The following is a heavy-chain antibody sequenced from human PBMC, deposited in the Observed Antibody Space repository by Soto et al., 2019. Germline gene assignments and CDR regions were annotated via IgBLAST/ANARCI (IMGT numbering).Heavy chain of an antibody. V-gene: IGHV3-33*01. J-gene: IGHJ6*02. CDR1: GFTFSSYG. Sequence: GGSLRLSCAASGFTFSSYGMHWVRQAPGKGLEWVAVIWYDGSNKYYADSVKGRFTISRDNSKNTLYLQMNSLRAEDTAVYYCARDRHSSSSGGYYYYYGMDVWGQGTTVTVSS. CDR3: ARDRHSSSSGGYYYYYGMDV. CDR2: IWYDGSNK. D-gene: IGHD6-6*01.